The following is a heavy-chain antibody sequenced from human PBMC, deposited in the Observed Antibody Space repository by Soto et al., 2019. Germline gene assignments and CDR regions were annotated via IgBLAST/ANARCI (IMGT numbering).Heavy chain of an antibody. CDR3: ARGDWLVTTLDY. V-gene: IGHV1-3*01. Sequence: ASVKVSCKASGYTFTSYAMHWVRQAPGQRLEWMGWINAGNGNTKYSQKFQGRVTITRDTSASTAYMELSSLRSEDTAVYYCARGDWLVTTLDYWGQGTLVTVS. CDR1: GYTFTSYA. CDR2: INAGNGNT. J-gene: IGHJ4*02. D-gene: IGHD4-17*01.